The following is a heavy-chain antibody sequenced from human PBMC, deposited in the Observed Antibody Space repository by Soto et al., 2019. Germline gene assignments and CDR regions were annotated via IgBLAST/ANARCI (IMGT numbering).Heavy chain of an antibody. CDR3: AKGLTTYYDILTGTLDY. CDR1: GFTFSSCA. V-gene: IGHV3-23*01. Sequence: GGSLRLSFAASGFTFSSCAMSWVRQAPGKGLEWVSAISASGGSTYYADSVKGRFTISRDNSKNTLYLQMNSLRAEDTAVYYCAKGLTTYYDILTGTLDYWGQGTLVTVSS. D-gene: IGHD3-9*01. CDR2: ISASGGST. J-gene: IGHJ4*02.